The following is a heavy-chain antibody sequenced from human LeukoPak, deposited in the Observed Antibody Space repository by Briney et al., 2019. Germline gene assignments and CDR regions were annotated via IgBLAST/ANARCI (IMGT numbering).Heavy chain of an antibody. V-gene: IGHV3-9*01. CDR3: AKDRGIFGVVTPPYYSVMDV. CDR1: GFTFDDYA. J-gene: IGHJ6*03. CDR2: ISWNSGSI. D-gene: IGHD3-3*01. Sequence: PGRSLRLSCAASGFTFDDYAMHWVRQAPGKGLEGVSGISWNSGSIGYADSVKGRFTISRDNAKNSLYLQMNSLRAEDTALYYCAKDRGIFGVVTPPYYSVMDVWGKGTTVTVSS.